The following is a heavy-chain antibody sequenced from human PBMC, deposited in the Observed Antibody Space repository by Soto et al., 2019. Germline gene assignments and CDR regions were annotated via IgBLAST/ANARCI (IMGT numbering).Heavy chain of an antibody. V-gene: IGHV2-5*02. CDR2: IYWDDDK. Sequence: QITLKESGPTLVKPTQTLTLTCTFSGFSLSTSGVGVGWIRQPPGKALEWLALIYWDDDKRYSPSLKSRITITKGSSKNQVVLTMTNMDPVDTATYYCAHSEEEAVAGTTQHYYYYGMDVWGQGTTVTVSS. CDR3: AHSEEEAVAGTTQHYYYYGMDV. CDR1: GFSLSTSGVG. D-gene: IGHD6-19*01. J-gene: IGHJ6*02.